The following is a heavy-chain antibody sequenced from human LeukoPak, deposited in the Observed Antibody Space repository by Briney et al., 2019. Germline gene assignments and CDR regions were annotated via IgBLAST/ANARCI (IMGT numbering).Heavy chain of an antibody. CDR2: IIPILGIA. CDR1: GGTFSSYT. V-gene: IGHV1-69*02. J-gene: IGHJ4*02. D-gene: IGHD1-26*01. CDR3: ARALSGSYRFDY. Sequence: SVKVSCKASGGTFSSYTISWVRQAPGQGLEWMGRIIPILGIANYAQRFQGRVTITADKSTSTAYMELSSLRSEDTAVYYCARALSGSYRFDYWGQGTLVTVSS.